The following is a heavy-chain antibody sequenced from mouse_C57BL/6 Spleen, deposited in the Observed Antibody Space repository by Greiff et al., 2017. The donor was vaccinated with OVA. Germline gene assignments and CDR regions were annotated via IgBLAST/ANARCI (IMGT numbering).Heavy chain of an antibody. Sequence: EVMLVESEGGLVQPGSSMKLSCTASGFTFSDYYMAWVRQVPEKGLEWVANINYDGSSTYYLDSLKSRFIISRDNAKNILYLQMSSLKSEDTATYYCARGLGLGWYFDVWGTGTTVTVSS. CDR1: GFTFSDYY. CDR2: INYDGSST. V-gene: IGHV5-16*01. D-gene: IGHD4-1*01. J-gene: IGHJ1*03. CDR3: ARGLGLGWYFDV.